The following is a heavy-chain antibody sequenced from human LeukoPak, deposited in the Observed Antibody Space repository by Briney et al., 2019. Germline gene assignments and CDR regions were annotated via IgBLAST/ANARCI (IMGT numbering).Heavy chain of an antibody. Sequence: SETLSLTCTVSGGSISSYYWSWIRQPPGKGLEWIGYIYYSGSTNYNPSLKSRVTISVDTSKNQFSLKLSSVTAADTAVYYCARAGYDILTGYPPWGQGTLVTVSS. D-gene: IGHD3-9*01. V-gene: IGHV4-59*01. J-gene: IGHJ5*02. CDR2: IYYSGST. CDR3: ARAGYDILTGYPP. CDR1: GGSISSYY.